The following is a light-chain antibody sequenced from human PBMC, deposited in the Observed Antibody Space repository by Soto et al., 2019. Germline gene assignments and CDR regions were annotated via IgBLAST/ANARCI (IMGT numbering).Light chain of an antibody. V-gene: IGLV1-40*01. CDR3: QSFDSRLSGSVV. Sequence: QPVLTQPPSVSGAPGQRVTISCTGSSSNFGVGYEVHWYQQLPGRAPRLLIYGNNNRPSGVPDRFSGSKSGTSASLAITGLQAEDEAHYYCQSFDSRLSGSVVFGGGTKLTVL. CDR1: SSNFGVGYE. J-gene: IGLJ2*01. CDR2: GNN.